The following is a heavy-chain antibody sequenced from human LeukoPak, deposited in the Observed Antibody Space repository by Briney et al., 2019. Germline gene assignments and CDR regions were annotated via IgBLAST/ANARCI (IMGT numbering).Heavy chain of an antibody. CDR3: AGALAARLGIGY. Sequence: GGSLRLSCAASGFTFDDYAMHWVRHAPGKGLEWVSGISWNSGSIGYADSVKGRFTISRDNAKNSLYLQMNSLRAEDTALYYCAGALAARLGIGYWGQGTLVTVSS. CDR2: ISWNSGSI. CDR1: GFTFDDYA. D-gene: IGHD6-6*01. V-gene: IGHV3-9*01. J-gene: IGHJ4*02.